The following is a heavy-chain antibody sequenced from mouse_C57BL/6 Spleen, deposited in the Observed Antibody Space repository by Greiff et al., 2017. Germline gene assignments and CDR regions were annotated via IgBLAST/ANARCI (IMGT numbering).Heavy chain of an antibody. V-gene: IGHV5-4*01. CDR1: GFTFSSYA. Sequence: EVQLVESGGGLVKPGGSLKLSCAASGFTFSSYAMSWVRQTPEKRLEWVATISDGGSYTYYPDNVKGRFTFSRDNAKNNLYLQMSHLKSEDTAMYYCARETAQAPFAYWGQGTLVTVSA. CDR2: ISDGGSYT. D-gene: IGHD3-2*02. J-gene: IGHJ3*01. CDR3: ARETAQAPFAY.